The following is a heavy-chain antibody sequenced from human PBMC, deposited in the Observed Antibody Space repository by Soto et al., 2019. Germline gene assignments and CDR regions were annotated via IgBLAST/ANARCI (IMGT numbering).Heavy chain of an antibody. Sequence: QVQLVESGGGVVQPGRSLRLSCAASGFTFSSYGMHWVRQAPGKGLEWVAVIWYDGSNKYYADSVKGRFTISRDNSKNTLYLQMNNLRAEDTAVYYCARDRSAGWAVPAVRHEAFDIWGQGTMVTVSS. CDR2: IWYDGSNK. CDR3: ARDRSAGWAVPAVRHEAFDI. CDR1: GFTFSSYG. V-gene: IGHV3-33*01. D-gene: IGHD2-2*01. J-gene: IGHJ3*02.